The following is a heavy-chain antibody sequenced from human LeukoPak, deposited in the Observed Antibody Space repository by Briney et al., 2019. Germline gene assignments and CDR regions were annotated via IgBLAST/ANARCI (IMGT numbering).Heavy chain of an antibody. J-gene: IGHJ5*02. CDR1: GYTFTSYG. CDR3: ARRIYYDSSGSVNSWFDP. V-gene: IGHV1-18*01. CDR2: ISAYNGNT. D-gene: IGHD3-22*01. Sequence: ASVKVSCKASGYTFTSYGISWVRQAPGQGLEWMGWISAYNGNTNYAQKLQGRVTMTTDTSTSTAYMELRSLRSDDTAVYYCARRIYYDSSGSVNSWFDPWGQGTLVTVSS.